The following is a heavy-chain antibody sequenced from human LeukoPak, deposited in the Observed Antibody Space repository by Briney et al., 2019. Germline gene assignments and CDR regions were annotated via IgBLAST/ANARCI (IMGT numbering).Heavy chain of an antibody. J-gene: IGHJ4*02. CDR3: ARNGDYNLDY. CDR2: INHSGNI. CDR1: GVSFSAYY. Sequence: SKTLSLTCAVYGVSFSAYYWSWIRQSPGKGLEWIGEINHSGNINYNPSLKSRVTISVDTSKNQFSLKLSSVTAADTAVYYCARNGDYNLDYWGQGSLVTVSS. V-gene: IGHV4-34*01. D-gene: IGHD4-17*01.